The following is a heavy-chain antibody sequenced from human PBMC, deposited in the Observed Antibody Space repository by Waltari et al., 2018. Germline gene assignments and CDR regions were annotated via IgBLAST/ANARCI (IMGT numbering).Heavy chain of an antibody. CDR3: ARDRTGLKSQSSFDS. CDR1: GFTLSAYT. J-gene: IGHJ4*02. V-gene: IGHV3-21*01. D-gene: IGHD1-1*01. Sequence: EVQLVESGGGLVKPGGSLRLSCAASGFTLSAYTMNWVRQAPGKGFEWVSSISKSSLYMYYADSVKGRFTISRDDAKRSLYLQMNTLRDEDSAFYYCARDRTGLKSQSSFDSWGQGTLVIVSS. CDR2: ISKSSLYM.